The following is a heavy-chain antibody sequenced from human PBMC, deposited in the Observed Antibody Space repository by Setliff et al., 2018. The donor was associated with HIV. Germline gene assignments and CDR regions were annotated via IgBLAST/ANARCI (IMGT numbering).Heavy chain of an antibody. CDR3: TRDRGRPDSFDI. CDR1: GFTVSGYY. CDR2: IYSGGST. V-gene: IGHV3-66*01. D-gene: IGHD1-26*01. J-gene: IGHJ3*02. Sequence: GGSLRLSCAASGFTVSGYYMAWVRQAPGKGLEWVSTIYSGGSTYHADSVKGRFTMSRDNAKNTLYLQMNSLRAEDTALYFCTRDRGRPDSFDIWGQGTMVTVSS.